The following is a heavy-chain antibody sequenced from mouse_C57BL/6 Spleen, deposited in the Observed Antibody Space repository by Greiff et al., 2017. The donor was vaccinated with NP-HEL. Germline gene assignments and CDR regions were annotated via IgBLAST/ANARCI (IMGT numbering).Heavy chain of an antibody. CDR3: ERDEGAWFAY. CDR2: ISDGGSYT. CDR1: GFTFSSYA. J-gene: IGHJ3*01. V-gene: IGHV5-4*01. Sequence: EVKLEESGGGLVKPGGSLKLSCAASGFTFSSYAMSWVRQTPGKRLEWVATISDGGSYTYYPDNVKGRCTISRDNAKNNLYLQMSHLKSEDTARYYCERDEGAWFAYWGPGAMVTVSA.